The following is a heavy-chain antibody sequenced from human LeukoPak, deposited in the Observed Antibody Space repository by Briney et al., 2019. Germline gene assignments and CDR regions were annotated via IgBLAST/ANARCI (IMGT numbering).Heavy chain of an antibody. Sequence: GGSLRLSCEASGFTFDDYGMHWVRQAPGKGLEWVSTISWNSASVGYVDSVKGRFTISRDNAKKTLYLQMNSLRPEDTALYYCAKGYGYSSSWYDYWGQGTLVTVSS. D-gene: IGHD6-13*01. CDR2: ISWNSASV. J-gene: IGHJ4*02. CDR3: AKGYGYSSSWYDY. CDR1: GFTFDDYG. V-gene: IGHV3-9*01.